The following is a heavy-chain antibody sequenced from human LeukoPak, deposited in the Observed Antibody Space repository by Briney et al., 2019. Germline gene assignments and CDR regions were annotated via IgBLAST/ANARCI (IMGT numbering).Heavy chain of an antibody. D-gene: IGHD6-19*01. Sequence: GGSLRLSCAASGFTFRSYEMNWVRQAPGKGLEWVSYISRSGTTIYYVDSVKGRFTISRDNAKNSLYLQTNSLRAEDTAVYYCARDPPPYSSGWHGSVWGQGTLVTVSS. J-gene: IGHJ4*02. V-gene: IGHV3-48*03. CDR2: ISRSGTTI. CDR3: ARDPPPYSSGWHGSV. CDR1: GFTFRSYE.